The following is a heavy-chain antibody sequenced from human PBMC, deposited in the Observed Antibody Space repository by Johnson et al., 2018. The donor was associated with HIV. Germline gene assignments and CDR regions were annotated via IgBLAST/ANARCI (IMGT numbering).Heavy chain of an antibody. Sequence: VQLVEYGGGLVQPGGSLRLSCAASGFTFSSYAMSWVRQAPGKGLEWVSAISGSGGYTYYADSVKGRFTISRDSSKNTLYLQMNSLRAEDTAVYYCAKDMFRWELLDGDTFDIWGQGTMVTVSS. CDR1: GFTFSSYA. V-gene: IGHV3-23*04. J-gene: IGHJ3*02. CDR2: ISGSGGYT. D-gene: IGHD1-26*01. CDR3: AKDMFRWELLDGDTFDI.